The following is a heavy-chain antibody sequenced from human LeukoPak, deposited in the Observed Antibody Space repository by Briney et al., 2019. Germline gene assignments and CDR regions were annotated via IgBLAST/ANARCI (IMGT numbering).Heavy chain of an antibody. CDR2: IWYDGTNK. J-gene: IGHJ5*02. CDR3: ARATVTRWFDP. V-gene: IGHV3-33*08. CDR1: GFTFSSYP. D-gene: IGHD4-17*01. Sequence: GRSLRLSCAASGFTFSSYPMLWVRQAPGKGLEWVAVIWYDGTNKYYADSVKGRFTISRDNSKNTLYLQMNSLRAEDTAVYYCARATVTRWFDPWGQGTLVTVSS.